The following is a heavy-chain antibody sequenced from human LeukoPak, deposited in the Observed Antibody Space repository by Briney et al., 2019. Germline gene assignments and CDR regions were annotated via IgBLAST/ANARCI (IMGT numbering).Heavy chain of an antibody. CDR1: GYTFTSYG. CDR3: ARHYYDSSGYYYEVDY. D-gene: IGHD3-22*01. CDR2: ISAYNGNT. Sequence: GASVKVSCKASGYTFTSYGISWVRQAPGQGLEWMGWISAYNGNTNYAQKLQGRVTMTTDTSTSTAHMELRSLRSDDTAVYYCARHYYDSSGYYYEVDYWGQGTLVTVSS. V-gene: IGHV1-18*01. J-gene: IGHJ4*02.